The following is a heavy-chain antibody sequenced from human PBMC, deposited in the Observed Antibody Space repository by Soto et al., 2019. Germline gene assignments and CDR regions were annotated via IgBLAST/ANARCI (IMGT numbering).Heavy chain of an antibody. J-gene: IGHJ5*01. CDR2: INPRDGST. CDR1: GYTLTSYY. V-gene: IGHV1-46*01. Sequence: QVQLVQSGAEVRKPGASLKVSCKASGYTLTSYYMHWVRQAPGQGLEWMAMINPRDGSTTYAQKFQGRITVTRDTSRSIVDMEVSSLRSDDTAIYYCVRDQKYFRVNGNWFDSWGQGTLVSVSS. D-gene: IGHD2-2*01. CDR3: VRDQKYFRVNGNWFDS.